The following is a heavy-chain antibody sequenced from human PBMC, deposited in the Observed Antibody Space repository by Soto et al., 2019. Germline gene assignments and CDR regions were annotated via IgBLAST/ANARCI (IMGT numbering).Heavy chain of an antibody. CDR1: GFTFSSYA. J-gene: IGHJ6*02. Sequence: SGGSLRLSCAASGFTFSSYAMHWVRQAPGKGLEWVAVISYDGSNKYYADSVKGRFTISRDNSKNTLYPQMNSLRAEDTAVYYCARDRGWSGGSCDWAGSYYYGMDVWGQGTTVTVSS. CDR3: ARDRGWSGGSCDWAGSYYYGMDV. D-gene: IGHD2-15*01. CDR2: ISYDGSNK. V-gene: IGHV3-30-3*01.